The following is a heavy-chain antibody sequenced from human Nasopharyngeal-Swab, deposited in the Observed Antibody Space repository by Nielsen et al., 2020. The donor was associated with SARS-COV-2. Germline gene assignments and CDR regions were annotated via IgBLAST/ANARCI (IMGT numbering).Heavy chain of an antibody. D-gene: IGHD3-3*01. J-gene: IGHJ4*02. Sequence: WIRQPPGKGLEWVSSISSSSSYIYYADSVKGRFTISRDNAKNSLYLQMNSLRAEDTAVYYCARNGTTYYDFWSGYYYYFDYWGQGTLVTVSS. CDR3: ARNGTTYYDFWSGYYYYFDY. V-gene: IGHV3-21*01. CDR2: ISSSSSYI.